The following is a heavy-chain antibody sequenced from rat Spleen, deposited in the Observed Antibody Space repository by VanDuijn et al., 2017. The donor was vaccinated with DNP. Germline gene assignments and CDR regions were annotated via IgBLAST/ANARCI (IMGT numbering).Heavy chain of an antibody. CDR1: GFSLTNYG. Sequence: QVQLKESGPVLVQASETLSLTCTVSGFSLTNYGVIWVRQSPGKGLEWMGVIWSNGGTDYNSALKSRLSISRDTSKSQVFLKMNSLQTEDTATYYCARVGYTTDYYPFDYWGQGVMVTVSS. CDR3: ARVGYTTDYYPFDY. D-gene: IGHD1-6*01. J-gene: IGHJ2*01. CDR2: IWSNGGT. V-gene: IGHV2S75*01.